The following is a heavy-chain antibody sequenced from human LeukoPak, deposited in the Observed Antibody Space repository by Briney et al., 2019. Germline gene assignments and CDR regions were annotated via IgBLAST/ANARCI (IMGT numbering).Heavy chain of an antibody. J-gene: IGHJ4*02. D-gene: IGHD3-16*01. CDR2: INVSGGGT. CDR3: SERRGGPGRIYSDY. V-gene: IGHV3-23*01. Sequence: PGGSLRLSCAASGFTFRSYAMSWVRQAPGKGLEWVSSINVSGGGTYYADSVKGRFTISRDNSKNTLDLQMNSLRAEDTAVYYWSERRGGPGRIYSDYLGPGTLVTGS. CDR1: GFTFRSYA.